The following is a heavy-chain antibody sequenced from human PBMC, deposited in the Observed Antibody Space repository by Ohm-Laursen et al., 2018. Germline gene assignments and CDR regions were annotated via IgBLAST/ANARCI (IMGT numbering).Heavy chain of an antibody. CDR2: IWDDGTNR. D-gene: IGHD6-13*01. Sequence: SLRLSCTASGFTFSDYGGPWGRQAPGKGAGGGAGIWDDGTNRYYADSVEGRFTISRDKFKKTLDLQMHGLRAEDTAVYYCARCKQPRDYYGMDVWGQGTTVTVSS. CDR3: ARCKQPRDYYGMDV. V-gene: IGHV3-33*08. J-gene: IGHJ6*02. CDR1: GFTFSDYG.